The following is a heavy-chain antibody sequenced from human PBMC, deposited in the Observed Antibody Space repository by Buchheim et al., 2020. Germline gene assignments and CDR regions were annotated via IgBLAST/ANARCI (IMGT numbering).Heavy chain of an antibody. CDR3: ARDRSGWTVVDY. CDR2: ISNDGTPV. Sequence: QVQLVESGGDLVKPGGCLRLSCAASGFTFSDYYMTWIRQAPGKGLEWISSISNDGTPVYYADSVKGRFTISRDNAQNSLYLQMNSLRAEDTAVYYCARDRSGWTVVDYWGQGAL. CDR1: GFTFSDYY. D-gene: IGHD6-19*01. V-gene: IGHV3-11*01. J-gene: IGHJ4*02.